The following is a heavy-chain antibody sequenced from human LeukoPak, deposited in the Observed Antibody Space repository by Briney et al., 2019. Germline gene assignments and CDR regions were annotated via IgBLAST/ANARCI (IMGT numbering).Heavy chain of an antibody. V-gene: IGHV3-30*03. J-gene: IGHJ6*02. CDR1: GFTFSRYG. CDR3: ARDYDVIPAAGNGMDV. Sequence: GGSLRLSCAASGFTFSRYGMHWVRQAPGKGLEWVAVISSDESNKYYADSVKGRFTISRDNSKNTLYLQMNSVRAEDTAVYYCARDYDVIPAAGNGMDVWGQGTTVAVSS. CDR2: ISSDESNK. D-gene: IGHD2-2*01.